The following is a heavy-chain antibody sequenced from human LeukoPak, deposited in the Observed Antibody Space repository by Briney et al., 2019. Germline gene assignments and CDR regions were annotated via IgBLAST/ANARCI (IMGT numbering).Heavy chain of an antibody. V-gene: IGHV3-23*01. CDR3: AKESTMIVVVTHFDY. CDR1: GFTFSSYA. Sequence: GGSLRLSCAASGFTFSSYAMSWVRQAPGKGLEWVSAISGSGGSTYYADSVKGRFTISRDNSKNTLYLQMNSLRAEDTAVYHCAKESTMIVVVTHFDYWGQGTLVTVSS. CDR2: ISGSGGST. D-gene: IGHD3-22*01. J-gene: IGHJ4*02.